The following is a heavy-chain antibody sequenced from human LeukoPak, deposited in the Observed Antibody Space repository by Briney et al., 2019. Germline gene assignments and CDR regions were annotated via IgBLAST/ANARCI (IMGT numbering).Heavy chain of an antibody. CDR3: ARVIAGAVAYAY. V-gene: IGHV1-2*02. CDR2: INPNSGDT. CDR1: GYTFTGYY. Sequence: GASVKVSCKASGYTFTGYYMHWVRQAPGQGLEWMGWINPNSGDTNYAQNFQGRVTMNRDTSISTAYMELSRLTSDDTAVYYCARVIAGAVAYAYWGQGTLVTVSS. J-gene: IGHJ4*02. D-gene: IGHD6-19*01.